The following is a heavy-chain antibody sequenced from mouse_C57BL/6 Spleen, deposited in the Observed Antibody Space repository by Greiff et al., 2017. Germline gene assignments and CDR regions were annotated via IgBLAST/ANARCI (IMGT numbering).Heavy chain of an antibody. CDR3: ARSKGHYYGSSYYAMDY. J-gene: IGHJ4*01. V-gene: IGHV1-18*01. CDR2: INPNNGGT. D-gene: IGHD1-1*01. CDR1: GYTFTDYN. Sequence: VQLKQSGPELVKPGASVKIPCKASGYTFTDYNMDWVKQSHGKSLEWIGDINPNNGGTIYNQKFKGKATLTVDKSSSTAYMELSSLTPEDTAVYYCARSKGHYYGSSYYAMDYWGQGTSVTVSS.